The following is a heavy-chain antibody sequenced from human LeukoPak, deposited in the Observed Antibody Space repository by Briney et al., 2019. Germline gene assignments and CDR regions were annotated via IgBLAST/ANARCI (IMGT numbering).Heavy chain of an antibody. J-gene: IGHJ4*02. CDR1: GFTFDDYA. CDR2: ISGSGGST. V-gene: IGHV3-23*01. CDR3: AKTRDSSGYYLYYFDY. D-gene: IGHD3-22*01. Sequence: GGSLRLSCAASGFTFDDYAMSWVRQAPGKGLEWVSAISGSGGSTYYADSVKGRFTISRDNSKNTLYLQMNSLRAEDTAVYYCAKTRDSSGYYLYYFDYWGQGALVTVSS.